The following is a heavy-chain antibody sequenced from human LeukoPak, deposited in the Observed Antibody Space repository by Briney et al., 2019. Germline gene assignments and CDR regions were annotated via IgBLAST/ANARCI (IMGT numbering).Heavy chain of an antibody. D-gene: IGHD3-10*01. CDR2: TWYDGSNK. V-gene: IGHV3-33*01. J-gene: IGHJ4*02. CDR1: GFTFSNYG. CDR3: ARDNYNGSGTYYSNFDY. Sequence: GGSLRLSCAASGFTFSNYGMHWVRQAPGKGLEWVAVTWYDGSNKYYADSVKGRFTISRDNSKNTLYLQMNSLRDEDTALYYCARDNYNGSGTYYSNFDYWGRGTLVTVSS.